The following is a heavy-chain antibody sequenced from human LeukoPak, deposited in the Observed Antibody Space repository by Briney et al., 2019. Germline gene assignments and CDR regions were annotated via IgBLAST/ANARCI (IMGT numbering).Heavy chain of an antibody. CDR1: GFTFSSYA. Sequence: PGGSLRLSCAASGFTFSSYAMSWVRQAPGKGLEWVSAISGSGGGTYYADSVKGRFTISRDNSKNTLYLQMNSLRAEDTAVYYCANQLWSQRIYYYYYMDVWGKGTTVTVSS. CDR3: ANQLWSQRIYYYYYMDV. D-gene: IGHD5-18*01. V-gene: IGHV3-23*01. J-gene: IGHJ6*03. CDR2: ISGSGGGT.